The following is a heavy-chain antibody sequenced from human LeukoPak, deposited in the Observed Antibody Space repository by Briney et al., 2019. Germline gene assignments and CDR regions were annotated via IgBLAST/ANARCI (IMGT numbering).Heavy chain of an antibody. CDR1: GFTFSRYG. Sequence: GGSLRLSCAASGFTFSRYGMSWVRQAPGKGLEWVSAISGSGGSTFYADSVKGRFTISRDNSKNTLHPQMNSLRAEDTAVYYCAKEAVRSSIAVAGTRYFQHWGQGTLVTVSS. J-gene: IGHJ1*01. D-gene: IGHD6-13*01. V-gene: IGHV3-23*01. CDR2: ISGSGGST. CDR3: AKEAVRSSIAVAGTRYFQH.